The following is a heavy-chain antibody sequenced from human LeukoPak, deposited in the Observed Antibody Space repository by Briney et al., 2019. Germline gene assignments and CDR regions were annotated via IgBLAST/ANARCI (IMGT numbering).Heavy chain of an antibody. CDR1: GDSVSSNSAA. V-gene: IGHV6-1*01. CDR2: TYYRSKWYN. D-gene: IGHD5-12*01. Sequence: SQTLSLTCALSGDSVSSNSAAWNWIRQSPSRGLEWLGRTYYRSKWYNDYAVSVKSRITINPDTSKNQFSLQLNSVTPEDTAVYYCARTPVDSGYDGDWFDPWGQGTLVTVSS. CDR3: ARTPVDSGYDGDWFDP. J-gene: IGHJ5*02.